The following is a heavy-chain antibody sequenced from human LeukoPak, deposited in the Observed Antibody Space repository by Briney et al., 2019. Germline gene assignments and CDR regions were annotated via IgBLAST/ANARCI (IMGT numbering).Heavy chain of an antibody. Sequence: ASVKVSCKVSGYSLTELAIHWVRQAPGKGLEWMGGFDPEDGETIYAQKFQGRVTMTEDTSTDTAYMELSSLRSEDTAVYYCATDDSSSWFISFDYWGQGTLVTVSS. V-gene: IGHV1-24*01. J-gene: IGHJ4*02. CDR2: FDPEDGET. D-gene: IGHD6-13*01. CDR1: GYSLTELA. CDR3: ATDDSSSWFISFDY.